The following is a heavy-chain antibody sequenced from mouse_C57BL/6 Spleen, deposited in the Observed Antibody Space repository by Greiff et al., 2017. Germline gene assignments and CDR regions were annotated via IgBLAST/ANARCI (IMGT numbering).Heavy chain of an antibody. V-gene: IGHV2-6-1*01. J-gene: IGHJ4*01. CDR1: GFSLTSYG. Sequence: VKLVESGPGLVAPSQSLSITCTVSGFSLTSYGVHWVRQPPGKGLEWLVVIWSDGSTTYNSALKSRLSISKDNSKSQVFLKMNSLQTDDTAMYYCARHGGLRPYYAMDYWGQGTSVTVSS. CDR2: IWSDGST. D-gene: IGHD2-4*01. CDR3: ARHGGLRPYYAMDY.